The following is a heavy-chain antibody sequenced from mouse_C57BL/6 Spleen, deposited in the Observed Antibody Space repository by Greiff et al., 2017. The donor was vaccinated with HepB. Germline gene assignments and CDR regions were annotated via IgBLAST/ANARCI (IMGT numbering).Heavy chain of an antibody. D-gene: IGHD2-12*01. CDR2: IYPGSGST. J-gene: IGHJ1*03. Sequence: VQLQQPGAELVKPGASVKMSCKASGYTFTSYWITWVKQRPGQGLEWIGDIYPGSGSTNYNEKFKSKATLTVDTSSSTAYMQLSSLTSEDSAVYYCARGAYYSPYWYFDVWGTGTTVTVSS. CDR3: ARGAYYSPYWYFDV. CDR1: GYTFTSYW. V-gene: IGHV1-55*01.